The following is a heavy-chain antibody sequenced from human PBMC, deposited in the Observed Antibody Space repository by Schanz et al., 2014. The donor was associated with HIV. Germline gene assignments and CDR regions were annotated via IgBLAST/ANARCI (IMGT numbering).Heavy chain of an antibody. CDR3: ARNQYQMLPFDF. D-gene: IGHD2-15*01. CDR1: GYTFSSND. Sequence: QVQLVQSGAEVKKPGASVRVSCKASGYTFSSNDINWVRQASGQGLEWMGWINPNSGDTDYTQKFRGRVTMTRDTSVNTASMEVSRLMSDDTAVYYCARNQYQMLPFDFWGQGTLVTVSS. V-gene: IGHV1-2*02. J-gene: IGHJ4*02. CDR2: INPNSGDT.